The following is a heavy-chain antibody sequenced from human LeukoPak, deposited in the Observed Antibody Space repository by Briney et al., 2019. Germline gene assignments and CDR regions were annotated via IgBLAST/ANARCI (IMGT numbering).Heavy chain of an antibody. J-gene: IGHJ5*02. V-gene: IGHV3-23*01. Sequence: PGGSLRLSCAASGFPFSSSAMSWVRQAPGKGLEWVATISGSGGITYYADSVKGRFAISRANSKNTLFLQMSSLRADDTAVYYCAKDPNRYVLMVVAPAGDWFDAWGQGTLVTVSS. CDR2: ISGSGGIT. CDR3: AKDPNRYVLMVVAPAGDWFDA. D-gene: IGHD3-22*01. CDR1: GFPFSSSA.